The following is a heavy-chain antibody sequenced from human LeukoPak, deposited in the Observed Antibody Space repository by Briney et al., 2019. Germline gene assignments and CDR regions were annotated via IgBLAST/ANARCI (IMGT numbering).Heavy chain of an antibody. V-gene: IGHV3-74*01. CDR1: GYSISSGYY. CDR2: INSDGSST. CDR3: ATNPNFGYYFDY. D-gene: IGHD3-10*01. J-gene: IGHJ4*02. Sequence: ETLSLTCTVSGYSISSGYYWGWVRQAPGKGLVWVSRINSDGSSTSYADSVKGRFTISRDNAKNTLYLQMNSLRAEDTAVYYCATNPNFGYYFDYWGQGTLVTVSS.